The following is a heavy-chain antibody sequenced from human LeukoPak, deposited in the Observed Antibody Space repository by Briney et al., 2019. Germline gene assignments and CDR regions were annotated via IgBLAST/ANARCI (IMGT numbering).Heavy chain of an antibody. CDR2: ISSSGVST. J-gene: IGHJ4*02. D-gene: IGHD3-22*01. V-gene: IGHV3-23*01. CDR3: AKGYYDSTGYPLRPSFDY. CDR1: GFTFSSYA. Sequence: GGSLRLSCAASGFTFSSYAMSWVRQAPGKGLEWVSAISSSGVSTYYADSVKGRFTNSRDNSKNTLYLQMNSLRVEDTAVYYCAKGYYDSTGYPLRPSFDYWGQGTLVTVSS.